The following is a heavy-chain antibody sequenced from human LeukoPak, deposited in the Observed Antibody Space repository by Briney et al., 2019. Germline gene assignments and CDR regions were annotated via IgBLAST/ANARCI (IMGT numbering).Heavy chain of an antibody. J-gene: IGHJ4*02. CDR2: IYYSGST. CDR1: GGSISSSSYY. Sequence: SETLSLTCTVSGGSISSSSYYWGWIRQPPGKGLEWIGSIYYSGSTYYNPSLKSRVTISVDTPKNQFSLKLSSVTAADTAVYYCALEMATSPGGDYWGQGTLVTVSS. D-gene: IGHD5-24*01. CDR3: ALEMATSPGGDY. V-gene: IGHV4-39*07.